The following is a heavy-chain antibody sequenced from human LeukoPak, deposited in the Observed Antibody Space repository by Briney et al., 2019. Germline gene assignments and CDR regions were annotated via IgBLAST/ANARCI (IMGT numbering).Heavy chain of an antibody. V-gene: IGHV3-74*01. CDR3: ARVGYCSSTSCYTGRYMDV. D-gene: IGHD2-2*02. CDR1: GLTAGSHW. J-gene: IGHJ6*03. Sequence: PGRSMRLACPASGLTAGSHWMHWDSHVPGKGRVWVSRINSDVSSTSYADYVKGRFTMSRDDAKTTLYLQMISLRAEDTAVYYCARVGYCSSTSCYTGRYMDVWGKGTTVTVSS. CDR2: INSDVSST.